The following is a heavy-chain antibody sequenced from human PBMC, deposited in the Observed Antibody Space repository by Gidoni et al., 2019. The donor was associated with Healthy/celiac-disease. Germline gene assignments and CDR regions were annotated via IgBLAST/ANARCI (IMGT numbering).Heavy chain of an antibody. CDR2: IYYSGST. CDR1: SSYY. CDR3: ASGRVLPYFDY. V-gene: IGHV4-59*01. J-gene: IGHJ4*02. Sequence: SSYYWSWIRHPPGKGLAGIGYIYYSGSTNYNPSLKSRVTISVDTSKNQFALKLGSVPAADTAVYYCASGRVLPYFDYWGQGTLVTVSS.